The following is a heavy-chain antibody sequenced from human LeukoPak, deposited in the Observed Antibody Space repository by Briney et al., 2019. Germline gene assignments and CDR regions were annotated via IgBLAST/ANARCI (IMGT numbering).Heavy chain of an antibody. J-gene: IGHJ2*01. D-gene: IGHD1-14*01. CDR3: ARGRKDWYVDL. CDR2: INSDGSST. CDR1: GVTFSSYL. V-gene: IGHV3-74*01. Sequence: PGGSLRLSCAASGVTFSSYLMHWVRQAPGKGLVWVSRINSDGSSTSYADSVKGRFTISRDNAKNTLYLQMNSLRAEDTAVHYCARGRKDWYVDLWGRGTLVTVSS.